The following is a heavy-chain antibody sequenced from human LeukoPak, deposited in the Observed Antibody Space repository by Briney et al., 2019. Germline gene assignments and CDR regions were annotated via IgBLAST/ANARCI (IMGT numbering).Heavy chain of an antibody. CDR2: IYYSGST. CDR1: GGSISGGDYY. CDR3: ARDNVDTAMPNYYYYYGMDV. Sequence: PSETLSLTCTVSGGSISGGDYYWSWIRQPPGKGLEWIGYIYYSGSTYYNPSLKSRVTISVDTSKNQFSLKLSSVTAADTAVYYCARDNVDTAMPNYYYYYGMDVWGQGTTVTVSS. V-gene: IGHV4-30-4*01. D-gene: IGHD5-18*01. J-gene: IGHJ6*02.